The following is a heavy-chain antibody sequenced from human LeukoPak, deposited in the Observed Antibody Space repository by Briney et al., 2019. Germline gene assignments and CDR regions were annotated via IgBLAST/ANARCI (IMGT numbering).Heavy chain of an antibody. V-gene: IGHV1-2*02. CDR2: IDTNTGDT. D-gene: IGHD4/OR15-4a*01. CDR3: ARGRTMDGSTPPFEI. J-gene: IGHJ3*02. Sequence: ASAKVSCKASGYTFTNYYMHWVRHDPGQGVEWMVWIDTNTGDTNYSQNIQGRATMTRDTSINTAYMEFTSLRSDDTAVYYCARGRTMDGSTPPFEIWGQGTMVTVSS. CDR1: GYTFTNYY.